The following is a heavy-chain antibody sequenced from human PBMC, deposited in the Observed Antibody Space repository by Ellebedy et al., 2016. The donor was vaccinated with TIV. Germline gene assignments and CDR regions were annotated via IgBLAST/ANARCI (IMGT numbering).Heavy chain of an antibody. D-gene: IGHD4-23*01. J-gene: IGHJ4*02. CDR1: GFTLSRYW. V-gene: IGHV3-74*01. CDR2: IRSDGSKT. Sequence: PGGSLRLSFAPSGFTLSRYWMHWVRQAPGKGLVWVARIRSDGSKTDYADAVKGRCTNSGADAKNPLYLQMNSLRSEDSAIYYCAREGTYGGNSGFDYWGQGTLVAVSS. CDR3: AREGTYGGNSGFDY.